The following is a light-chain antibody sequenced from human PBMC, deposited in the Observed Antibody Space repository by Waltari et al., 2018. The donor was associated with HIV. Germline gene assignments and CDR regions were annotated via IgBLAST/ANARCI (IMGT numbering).Light chain of an antibody. CDR1: SRDVGVYVY. Sequence: SFLTQPAAVSGSPGQSIAVSCTGPSRDVGVYVYVPWYQQPPDKAPKLLIYEVRSRPSVVSDRFSGSKSGNTASLTISGLQPEDEADYYCSSFTDNRAVIFGGGTKLTVL. CDR2: EVR. J-gene: IGLJ2*01. V-gene: IGLV2-14*03. CDR3: SSFTDNRAVI.